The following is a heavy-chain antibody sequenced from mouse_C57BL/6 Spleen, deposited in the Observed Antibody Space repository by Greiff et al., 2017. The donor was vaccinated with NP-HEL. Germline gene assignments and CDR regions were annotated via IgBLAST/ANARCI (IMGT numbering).Heavy chain of an antibody. D-gene: IGHD1-1*01. CDR1: GYTFTSYW. Sequence: VQLQQSGTVLARPGASVKMSCKTSGYTFTSYWMHWVKQRPGQGLEWIGAIYPGNSDTSYNQKFKGKAKLTAVTSASTAYMELSSLTNEDSAVYYCTHYYGRSYVGAWFAYWGQGTLVTVSA. CDR3: THYYGRSYVGAWFAY. J-gene: IGHJ3*01. CDR2: IYPGNSDT. V-gene: IGHV1-5*01.